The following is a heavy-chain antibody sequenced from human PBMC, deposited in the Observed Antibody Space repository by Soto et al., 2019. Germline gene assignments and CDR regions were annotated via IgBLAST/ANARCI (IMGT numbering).Heavy chain of an antibody. V-gene: IGHV3-21*01. CDR1: GFTFSSYS. J-gene: IGHJ6*02. Sequence: PGESLKISCAASGFTFSSYSMNWVRQAPGKGLEWVSSISSSSSYIYYADSVKGRFTISRDNAKNSLYLQMNSLRAEDTAVYYCARAMPTYDFWSSLYYYGMDVWGQGTTVTVSS. D-gene: IGHD3-3*01. CDR2: ISSSSSYI. CDR3: ARAMPTYDFWSSLYYYGMDV.